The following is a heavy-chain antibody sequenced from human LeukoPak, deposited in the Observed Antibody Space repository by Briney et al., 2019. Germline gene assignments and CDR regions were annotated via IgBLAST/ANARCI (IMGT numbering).Heavy chain of an antibody. CDR1: GFIFSNHW. J-gene: IGHJ5*01. CDR2: IKHDGSAK. D-gene: IGHD6-19*01. Sequence: GGSLRLSCATSGFIFSNHWMSWVRQAPGKGLEWVANIKHDGSAKFYVNSAMGRFTISRDNAKNSLWLQMNNLRVEDTAIYYCGRDHAVAGIDSWGRGTLVTVSS. CDR3: GRDHAVAGIDS. V-gene: IGHV3-7*03.